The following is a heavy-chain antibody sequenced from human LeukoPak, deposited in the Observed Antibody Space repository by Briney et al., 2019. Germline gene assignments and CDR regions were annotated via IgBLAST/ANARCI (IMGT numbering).Heavy chain of an antibody. CDR2: IRYDGSNK. D-gene: IGHD4-17*01. Sequence: GGSLRLSCAASGFTFSSYGMHWVRQAPGKGLEWVAFIRYDGSNKYYADSVKGRFTISRDNSKNTLYLQMNSLRAGDTAVYYCAKEVGYGENWFDPWGQGTLVTVSS. J-gene: IGHJ5*02. CDR3: AKEVGYGENWFDP. V-gene: IGHV3-30*02. CDR1: GFTFSSYG.